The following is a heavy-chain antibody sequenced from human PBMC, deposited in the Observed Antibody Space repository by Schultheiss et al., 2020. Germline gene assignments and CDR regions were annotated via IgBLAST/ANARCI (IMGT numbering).Heavy chain of an antibody. CDR2: IYYSGST. D-gene: IGHD4-23*01. V-gene: IGHV4-59*01. CDR3: ARELDYGVKHFDY. J-gene: IGHJ4*02. CDR1: GGSISSYY. Sequence: SETLSLTCTVSGGSISSYYWSWIRQPPGKGLEWIGYIYYSGSTNYNPSLKSRVTISVDTSKNQFSLKLSSVTAADTAVYYCARELDYGVKHFDYWGQGTLVTVSS.